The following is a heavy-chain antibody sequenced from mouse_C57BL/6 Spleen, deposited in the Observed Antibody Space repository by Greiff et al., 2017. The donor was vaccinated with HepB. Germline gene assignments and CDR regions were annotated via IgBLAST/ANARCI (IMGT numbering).Heavy chain of an antibody. V-gene: IGHV5-16*01. J-gene: IGHJ4*01. CDR1: GFTFSDYY. CDR2: INYDGSST. CDR3: ARVGDYYAMDY. Sequence: EVHLVESEGGLVQPGSSMKLSCTASGFTFSDYYMAWVRQVPEKGLEWVANINYDGSSTYYLDSLKSRFIISRDNAKNILYLQMSSLKSEDTATYYCARVGDYYAMDYWGQGTSVTVSS.